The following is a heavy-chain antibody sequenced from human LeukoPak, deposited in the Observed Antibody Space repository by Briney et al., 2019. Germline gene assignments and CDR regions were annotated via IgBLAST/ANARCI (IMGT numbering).Heavy chain of an antibody. CDR1: GYSINSGYY. V-gene: IGHV4-61*01. CDR2: IYYSGST. D-gene: IGHD3-22*01. Sequence: SETLSLTCSVSGYSINSGYYWGWIRQPPGKGLEWIGYIYYSGSTNYNPSLKSRVTISVDTSKNQFSLKLSSVTAADTAVYYCARLYYYDSSGYYPSYYFDYWGQGTLVTASS. CDR3: ARLYYYDSSGYYPSYYFDY. J-gene: IGHJ4*02.